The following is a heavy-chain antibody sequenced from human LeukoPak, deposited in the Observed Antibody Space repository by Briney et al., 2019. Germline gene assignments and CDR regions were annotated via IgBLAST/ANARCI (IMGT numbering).Heavy chain of an antibody. CDR2: ISGGGGST. D-gene: IGHD3-22*01. Sequence: GGSLRLSCAASGFTFTSYSMNWVRQAPGKGLEWVSTISGGGGSTYYADSVKGRFTISRDNSKNTLYLQMNSLRAEDTAVYYCARVKWLSSYTDYFDYWGQGTLVTVSS. CDR3: ARVKWLSSYTDYFDY. J-gene: IGHJ4*02. CDR1: GFTFTSYS. V-gene: IGHV3-23*01.